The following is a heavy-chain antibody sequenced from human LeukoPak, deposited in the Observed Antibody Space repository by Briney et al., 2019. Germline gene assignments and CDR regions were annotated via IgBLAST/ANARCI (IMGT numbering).Heavy chain of an antibody. J-gene: IGHJ4*02. CDR1: GFTFSSYG. D-gene: IGHD1-26*01. V-gene: IGHV3-30*18. CDR3: AKDPSGGSYNY. CDR2: ISYDGSNK. Sequence: QPGRSLRLSCAASGFTFSSYGMHWVRQAPGKGLEWVAVISYDGSNKYYADSVKGRFTISRDNSKNTLYLQMNSLRAEDMAVYYCAKDPSGGSYNYWGQGTLVTVSS.